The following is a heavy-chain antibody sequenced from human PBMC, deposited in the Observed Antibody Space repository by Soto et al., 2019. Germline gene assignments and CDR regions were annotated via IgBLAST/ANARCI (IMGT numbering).Heavy chain of an antibody. CDR1: GGSISRGGYY. J-gene: IGHJ4*02. D-gene: IGHD4-17*01. V-gene: IGHV4-31*03. Sequence: QVQLQESGPGLVKPSQTLSLTCTVSGGSISRGGYYWSWIRQHPGKGLEWIGYIYYSGSTYYNPSLKSRVTISVDTSKNQCSLKLSSVTAADTAVYYCARGVTYGDYVDYWVQGTLFTVSS. CDR3: ARGVTYGDYVDY. CDR2: IYYSGST.